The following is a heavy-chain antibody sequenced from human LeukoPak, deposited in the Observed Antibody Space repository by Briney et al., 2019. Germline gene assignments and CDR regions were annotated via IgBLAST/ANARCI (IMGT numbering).Heavy chain of an antibody. CDR3: ARGRRNYDILTGPPPLGWFDP. Sequence: SETLSLTCTVSGGSISSSSYYWSWIRQPPGKGLEWIGEINHGGSANYNPSLKSRVTISVDTSKNQFSLKLSSVTAADTAVYYCARGRRNYDILTGPPPLGWFDPWGQGTLVTVSS. D-gene: IGHD3-9*01. CDR2: INHGGSA. V-gene: IGHV4-39*07. CDR1: GGSISSSSYY. J-gene: IGHJ5*02.